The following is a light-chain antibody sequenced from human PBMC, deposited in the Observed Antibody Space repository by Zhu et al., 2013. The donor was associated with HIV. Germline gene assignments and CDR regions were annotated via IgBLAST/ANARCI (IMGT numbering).Light chain of an antibody. CDR3: SSYTSRSTPV. CDR2: EVS. Sequence: QSALTQPASVSGSPGQSITISCTGTSSDVGGYNSVSWFQQHPDTAPKLLIYEVSNRPSGISNRFSGSKSGNTASLTISGLQTEDGADYYCSSYTSRSTPVFGGGTKVTVL. CDR1: SSDVGGYNS. V-gene: IGLV2-14*01. J-gene: IGLJ2*01.